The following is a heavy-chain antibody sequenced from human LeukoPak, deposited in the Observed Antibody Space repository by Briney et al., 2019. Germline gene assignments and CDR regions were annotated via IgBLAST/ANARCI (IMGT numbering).Heavy chain of an antibody. J-gene: IGHJ4*02. CDR1: GGSISSYH. CDR2: ISYSGST. Sequence: PSETLSLTCTVSGGSISSYHWSWIRQPPGKGLEWIGYISYSGSTNYNPSLKSRVTISVDTSKNQFSLRLSSVTAADTAVYYCAREGGSYRPLDYSGQGTLVTVSS. CDR3: AREGGSYRPLDY. V-gene: IGHV4-59*12. D-gene: IGHD3-16*02.